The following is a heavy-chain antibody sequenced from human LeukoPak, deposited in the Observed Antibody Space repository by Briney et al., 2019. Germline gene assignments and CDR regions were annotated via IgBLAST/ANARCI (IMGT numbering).Heavy chain of an antibody. D-gene: IGHD5-24*01. CDR3: ARDKARDGYNLFDY. V-gene: IGHV3-23*01. J-gene: IGHJ4*02. CDR2: LNEDGGYT. CDR1: GFTFSIYA. Sequence: GGSLRLSCAASGFTFSIYAMSWVRQAPGKGLAWVSGLNEDGGYTYYADSVKGRFTISRDDAKNSLFLQMNSLRAEDTAVYYCARDKARDGYNLFDYWGQGTLVTVSS.